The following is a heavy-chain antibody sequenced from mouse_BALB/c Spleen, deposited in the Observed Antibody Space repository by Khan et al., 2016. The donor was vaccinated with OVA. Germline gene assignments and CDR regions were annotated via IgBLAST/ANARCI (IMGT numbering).Heavy chain of an antibody. CDR3: ARRPRGVYSDYLFTY. CDR1: GFSLSASGVS. V-gene: IGHV8-12*01. J-gene: IGHJ3*01. CDR2: IYWDDAK. Sequence: QVTLKESGPGILQPSQTLSLTCSFSGFSLSASGVSVSWIRQPSGKGLEWLAHIYWDDAKHYNPSLKSRPTISKDTSRNPVFLKITSVDTADTATYYCARRPRGVYSDYLFTYWGQGTLVTVSA. D-gene: IGHD2-4*01.